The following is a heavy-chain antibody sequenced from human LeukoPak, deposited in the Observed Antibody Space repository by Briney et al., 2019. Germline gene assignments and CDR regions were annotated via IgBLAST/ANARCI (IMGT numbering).Heavy chain of an antibody. CDR2: ISSSSSYI. CDR1: GFTFSSYS. D-gene: IGHD3-22*01. Sequence: PGGSLRLSCAASGFTFSSYSMNWVRQAPGKGLEWVSSISSSSSYIYYTDSVKGRFTISRDNAKNSLYLQMNSLRAEDTAVYYCAKCLNYYDSSGYYYGFDYWGQGTLVTVSS. V-gene: IGHV3-21*04. J-gene: IGHJ4*02. CDR3: AKCLNYYDSSGYYYGFDY.